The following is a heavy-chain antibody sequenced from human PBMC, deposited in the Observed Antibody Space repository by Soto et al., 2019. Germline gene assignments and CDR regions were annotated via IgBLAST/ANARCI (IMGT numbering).Heavy chain of an antibody. CDR3: ARDEYQPLDYYYGMDV. CDR1: GGTFSSYA. CDR2: IIPIFGTA. D-gene: IGHD2-2*01. J-gene: IGHJ6*02. V-gene: IGHV1-69*06. Sequence: SVKVSCKASGGTFSSYAISWVRQAPGQGLEWMGGIIPIFGTANYAQKFQGRVTITADKSTSTAYMELSSLRSEDTAVYYCARDEYQPLDYYYGMDVWGQGTTVTVSS.